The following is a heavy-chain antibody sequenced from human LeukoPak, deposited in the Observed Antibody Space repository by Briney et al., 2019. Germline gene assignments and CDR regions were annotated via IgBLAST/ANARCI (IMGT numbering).Heavy chain of an antibody. V-gene: IGHV4-39*01. CDR1: GGSISSSSYY. Sequence: SETLSLTCTVSGGSISSSSYYWGWIRQPPGKGLEWIGSIYYSGSTYYNPSLKSRVTICVDTSKNQFSLKLSSVTAADTAVYYCARIHSSSPPLEGWFDPWGQGTLVTVSS. J-gene: IGHJ5*02. CDR3: ARIHSSSPPLEGWFDP. D-gene: IGHD6-13*01. CDR2: IYYSGST.